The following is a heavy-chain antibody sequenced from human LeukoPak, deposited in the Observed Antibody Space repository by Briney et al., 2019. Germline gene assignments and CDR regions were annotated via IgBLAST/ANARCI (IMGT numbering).Heavy chain of an antibody. CDR2: INPSGGST. D-gene: IGHD3-22*01. J-gene: IGHJ6*03. V-gene: IGHV1-46*01. CDR1: GYTFTSYY. Sequence: ASVKVSCKASGYTFTSYYMHWVRQAPGQGLEWMGIINPSGGSTSYAQKFQGRVTMTRDTSTSTVYMELSSLRSEDTAVYYCARDPPLAQGSSGYYPNYYMDVWGKGTTVTISS. CDR3: ARDPPLAQGSSGYYPNYYMDV.